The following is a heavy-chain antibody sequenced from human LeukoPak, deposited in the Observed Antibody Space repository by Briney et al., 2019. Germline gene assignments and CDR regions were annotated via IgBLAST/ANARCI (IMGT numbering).Heavy chain of an antibody. CDR1: GGSFSGYY. CDR3: ARGANYYDSSGYYYY. J-gene: IGHJ4*02. Sequence: KASETLSLTCAVYGGSFSGYYWSWIRQPPGKGLEWIGVINHSGSTNYNPSLKSRVTISVDTSKNQFSLKLSSVTAADTAVYYCARGANYYDSSGYYYYWGQGTLVTVSS. CDR2: INHSGST. D-gene: IGHD3-22*01. V-gene: IGHV4-34*01.